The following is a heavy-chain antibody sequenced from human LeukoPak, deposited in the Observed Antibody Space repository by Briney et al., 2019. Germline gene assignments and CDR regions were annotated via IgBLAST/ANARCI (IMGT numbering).Heavy chain of an antibody. J-gene: IGHJ4*02. CDR2: ISGDGNAK. CDR3: ARDTDGSLDY. CDR1: GFSFSSYS. D-gene: IGHD1-26*01. Sequence: GGSLRLSCAASGFSFSSYSINWVRQAPGKGLEWVSYISGDGNAKHYTDSVKGRFTISRDNPKNSLYLQMNSLRADDTAVYYCARDTDGSLDYWGQGILVTVAS. V-gene: IGHV3-48*04.